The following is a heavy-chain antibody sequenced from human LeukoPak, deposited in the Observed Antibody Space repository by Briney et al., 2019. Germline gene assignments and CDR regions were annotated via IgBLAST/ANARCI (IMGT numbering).Heavy chain of an antibody. D-gene: IGHD3-9*01. Sequence: GGSLRLSCAVSGLTFSSSWMDWVRQAPGKGLEWVASINPDGNKKYSADSVKGRFTISRDNAENSLYLQMNSLRAEDTAVYYCARDTRMYYDILTGYWKYYYYYGMDVWGQGTTVTVSS. CDR3: ARDTRMYYDILTGYWKYYYYYGMDV. V-gene: IGHV3-7*01. J-gene: IGHJ6*02. CDR2: INPDGNKK. CDR1: GLTFSSSW.